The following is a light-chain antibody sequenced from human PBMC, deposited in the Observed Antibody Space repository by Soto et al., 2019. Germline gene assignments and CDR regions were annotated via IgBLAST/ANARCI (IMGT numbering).Light chain of an antibody. J-gene: IGLJ3*02. Sequence: QSVLTQPASVSGSPGQSITISCTGTSSDVGSYNLVSWYQQHPGKAPKLMIYEVSKRPSGVSNRFSGSKSGKTASLTISGLQAEDEADYYCSSYAGSSGVFGGGTKLTVL. CDR1: SSDVGSYNL. CDR3: SSYAGSSGV. V-gene: IGLV2-23*02. CDR2: EVS.